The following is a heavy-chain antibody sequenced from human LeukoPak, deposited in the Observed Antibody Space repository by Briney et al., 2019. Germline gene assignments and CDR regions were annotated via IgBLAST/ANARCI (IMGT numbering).Heavy chain of an antibody. CDR3: ARPSNYDYVWGSSDAFDI. V-gene: IGHV5-51*01. CDR1: GYSFTSYW. D-gene: IGHD3-16*01. J-gene: IGHJ3*02. CDR2: IYPGDSDT. Sequence: GESLKISCQGSGYSFTSYWIGWVRQMPGKGLEWVGIIYPGDSDTRYSPSFQGQVTISADKSISTAYLQWSSLKASDTAMYYCARPSNYDYVWGSSDAFDIWGQGTMVTVSS.